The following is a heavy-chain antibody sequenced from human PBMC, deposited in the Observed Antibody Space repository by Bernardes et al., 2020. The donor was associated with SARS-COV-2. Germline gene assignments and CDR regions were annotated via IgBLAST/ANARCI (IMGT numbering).Heavy chain of an antibody. CDR3: ARGTKLELYGAFDI. CDR2: ISYDGSNK. Sequence: GGSLRLSCAASGFTFSSYAMHWVRQAPGKGLEWVAVISYDGSNKYYADSVKGRFTISRDNSKNTLYLQMNSLRAEDTAVYYCARGTKLELYGAFDIWGQGTMVTVSS. V-gene: IGHV3-30-3*01. CDR1: GFTFSSYA. D-gene: IGHD1-7*01. J-gene: IGHJ3*02.